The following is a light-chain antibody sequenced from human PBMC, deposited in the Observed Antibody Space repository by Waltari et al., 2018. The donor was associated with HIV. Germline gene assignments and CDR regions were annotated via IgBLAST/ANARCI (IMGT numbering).Light chain of an antibody. V-gene: IGLV2-14*03. Sequence: SAVTQPASVSGLPGQSITISCTGDDNDFAVYNFFSWYQQHPGKLPRLILYDVDSRASGIPARFSGSRSGHTASLNISGLRAEDEADYYCALFTDDSTLLFGGGTKVTVL. CDR3: ALFTDDSTLL. CDR2: DVD. J-gene: IGLJ2*01. CDR1: DNDFAVYNF.